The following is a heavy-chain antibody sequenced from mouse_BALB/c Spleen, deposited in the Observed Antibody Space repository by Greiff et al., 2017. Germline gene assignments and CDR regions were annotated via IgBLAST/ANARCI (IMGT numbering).Heavy chain of an antibody. CDR1: GFTFSSYA. CDR2: ISSGGST. J-gene: IGHJ4*01. CDR3: ARGRSYYGNYNYAMDY. D-gene: IGHD2-10*01. V-gene: IGHV5-6-5*01. Sequence: EVKVEESGGGLVKPGGSLKLSCAASGFTFSSYAMSWVRQTPEKRLEWVASISSGGSTYYPDSVKGRFTISRDNARNILYLQMSSLRSEDTAMYYCARGRSYYGNYNYAMDYWGQGTSVTVAS.